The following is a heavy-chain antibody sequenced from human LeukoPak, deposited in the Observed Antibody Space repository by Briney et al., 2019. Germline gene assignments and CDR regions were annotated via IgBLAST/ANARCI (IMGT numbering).Heavy chain of an antibody. V-gene: IGHV4-28*01. CDR1: GYSISSSNW. D-gene: IGHD2-21*01. Sequence: ASDTLSLTCAVSGYSISSSNWWGWIRQPPGKGLEWTGYIYYSGSTYYNPSLKSRVTMSVDTSKNQFSLKLSSVTAVDTAVYYCARTPCGGDCYEGNWYFDLWGRGTLVTVSS. CDR2: IYYSGST. CDR3: ARTPCGGDCYEGNWYFDL. J-gene: IGHJ2*01.